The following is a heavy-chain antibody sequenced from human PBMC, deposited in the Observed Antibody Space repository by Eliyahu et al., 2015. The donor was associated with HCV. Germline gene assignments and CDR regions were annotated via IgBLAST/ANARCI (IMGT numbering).Heavy chain of an antibody. J-gene: IGHJ4*02. CDR1: GGSXXGYY. V-gene: IGHV4-34*01. CDR2: INHXGST. CDR3: ARGLAVVVAAATSTFDY. D-gene: IGHD2-15*01. Sequence: QVQLQQWGAGLLKPSETLSXXXAXYGGSXXGYYWXWFRQAPGKGVEWIGEINHXGSTNYNPSLKSRVTISVDTSKNQFSLKLSSVTAADTAVYYCARGLAVVVAAATSTFDYWGQGTLVTVSS.